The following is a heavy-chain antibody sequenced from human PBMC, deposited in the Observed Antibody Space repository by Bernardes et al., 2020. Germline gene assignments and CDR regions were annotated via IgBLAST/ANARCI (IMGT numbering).Heavy chain of an antibody. CDR2: IYYSGIT. Sequence: SETLSLTCTVSGGSISSCGYYWSWLLQHPGKGLEWIGYIYYSGITYYNPSLKSRVTISVDTSKNQFSLKLSSVTAADTAVYYCARGRHEGDYWWYYYMDVWGKGTTVTVSS. D-gene: IGHD2-8*02. V-gene: IGHV4-31*03. CDR3: ARGRHEGDYWWYYYMDV. J-gene: IGHJ6*03. CDR1: GGSISSCGYY.